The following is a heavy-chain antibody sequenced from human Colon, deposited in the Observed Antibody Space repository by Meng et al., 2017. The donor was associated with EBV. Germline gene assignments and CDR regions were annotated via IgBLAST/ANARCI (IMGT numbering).Heavy chain of an antibody. CDR1: GGSMSSGNYY. D-gene: IGHD2-21*01. Sequence: QVQLKESGPGLLEPSQTLSLTCTVSGGSMSSGNYYWSWIRQPPGKGLEWIGYIHHSGSAYYNPSLKSRVSISVDTSKNQFSLNLNSMTAADTAVYYCASFDHIPRRNYFDYWGQGTLVTVSS. CDR3: ASFDHIPRRNYFDY. J-gene: IGHJ4*02. V-gene: IGHV4-30-4*01. CDR2: IHHSGSA.